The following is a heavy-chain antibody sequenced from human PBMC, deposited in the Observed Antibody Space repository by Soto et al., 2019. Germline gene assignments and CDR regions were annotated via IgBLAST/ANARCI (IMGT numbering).Heavy chain of an antibody. J-gene: IGHJ6*02. CDR3: ARDRDVLRFLEWFSYYGLDV. CDR1: EYTFTSYY. CDR2: INPSSGST. Sequence: ASVKVSCKASEYTFTSYYMHWVRQAPGQGLEWMGVINPSSGSTSYTQQFQGRVTMTRDTSTSTVYMELSSLRSEDTAVYYCARDRDVLRFLEWFSYYGLDVWGQGTTVTV. V-gene: IGHV1-46*01. D-gene: IGHD3-3*01.